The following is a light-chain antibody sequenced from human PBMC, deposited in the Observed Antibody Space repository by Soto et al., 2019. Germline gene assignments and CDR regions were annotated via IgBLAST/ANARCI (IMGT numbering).Light chain of an antibody. CDR3: QHYNSYSGT. V-gene: IGKV1-5*01. J-gene: IGKJ1*01. CDR2: DAS. Sequence: DIQMTQSPSSLSASVGDRVTITGRASQSISSWLAWYQQRPGKAPKFLIYDASNLESGVPSRFSGSGSGTEFTLTISSLHPDDFATYYCQHYNSYSGTFGQGTKVDIK. CDR1: QSISSW.